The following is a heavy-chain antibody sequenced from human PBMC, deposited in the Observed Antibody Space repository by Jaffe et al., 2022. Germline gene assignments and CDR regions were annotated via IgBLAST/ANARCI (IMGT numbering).Heavy chain of an antibody. CDR3: ANAYCGGDCYSWDWYFDL. D-gene: IGHD2-21*02. V-gene: IGHV1-69*05. CDR1: GGTFSSYA. CDR2: IIPIFGTA. Sequence: QVQLVQSGAEVKKPGSSVKVSCKASGGTFSSYAISWVRQAPGQGLEWMGGIIPIFGTANYAQKFQGRVTITTDESTSTAYMELSSLRSEDTAVYYCANAYCGGDCYSWDWYFDLWGRGTLVTVSS. J-gene: IGHJ2*01.